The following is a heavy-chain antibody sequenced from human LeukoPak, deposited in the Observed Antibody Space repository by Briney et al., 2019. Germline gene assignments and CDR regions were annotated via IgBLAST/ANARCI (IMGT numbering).Heavy chain of an antibody. V-gene: IGHV1-69*04. J-gene: IGHJ3*02. CDR1: GGTFSSYA. D-gene: IGHD6-19*01. CDR2: IIPILGMT. Sequence: ASVKVSCKASGGTFSSYAITWVRQAPGQGLEWVGRIIPILGMTTYAQKFQGRVTMTRDTSISTAYMELSRLRSDDTAVYYCARSEYSSGWKAFDIWGQGTMVTVSS. CDR3: ARSEYSSGWKAFDI.